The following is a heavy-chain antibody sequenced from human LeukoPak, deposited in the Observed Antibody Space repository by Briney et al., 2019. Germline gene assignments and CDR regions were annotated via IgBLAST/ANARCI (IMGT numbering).Heavy chain of an antibody. CDR2: IYPGDSDT. CDR3: ARHGARGAIVVVTDIDY. V-gene: IGHV5-51*01. J-gene: IGHJ4*02. CDR1: GYSFTSYW. Sequence: PGESLKISCKGSGYSFTSYWIGWVRQMPGKGLEWMGIIYPGDSDTRYSPSFQGQVTISADKSISTAYLQWSSLKASDTAMYYCARHGARGAIVVVTDIDYWGRGTLVTVSS. D-gene: IGHD2-21*02.